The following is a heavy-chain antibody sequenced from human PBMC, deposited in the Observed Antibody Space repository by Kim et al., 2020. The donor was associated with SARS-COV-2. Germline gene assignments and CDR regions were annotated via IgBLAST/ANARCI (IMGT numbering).Heavy chain of an antibody. Sequence: SQTLSLTCAISGDSVSSNSAAWNWIRQSPSRGLEWLGRTYYRSKWYNDYAVSVKSRITINPDTSKNQFSLQLNSVTPEDTAVYYCARVPRFRYSSSANFDYWGQGTLVTVSS. J-gene: IGHJ4*02. CDR3: ARVPRFRYSSSANFDY. CDR2: TYYRSKWYN. V-gene: IGHV6-1*01. D-gene: IGHD6-6*01. CDR1: GDSVSSNSAA.